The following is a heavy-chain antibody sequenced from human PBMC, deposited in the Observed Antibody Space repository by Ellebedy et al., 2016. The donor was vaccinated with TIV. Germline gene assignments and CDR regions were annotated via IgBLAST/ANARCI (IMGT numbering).Heavy chain of an antibody. D-gene: IGHD3-22*01. CDR2: INPSGGST. CDR3: ATTIAPRDSFDY. Sequence: ASVKVSXXASGYTFTSYYMHWVRQAPGQGLEWMGIINPSGGSTSYAQKFQGRVTMTEDTSTDTAYMELSSLRSEDTAVYYCATTIAPRDSFDYWGQGTLVTVSS. CDR1: GYTFTSYY. V-gene: IGHV1-46*01. J-gene: IGHJ4*02.